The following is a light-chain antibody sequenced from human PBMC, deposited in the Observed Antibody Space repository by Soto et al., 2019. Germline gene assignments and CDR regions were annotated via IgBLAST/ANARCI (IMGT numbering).Light chain of an antibody. Sequence: DIQMTQSPSSLSASVGDRVTITCRASQSINSYLSWYQQKPGKAPKLLIYAASSLPTGVPLRFRGSGSGTDYTLTITSLQPEDFATYYCQHYNSYSEAFGQGTRLEIK. CDR3: QHYNSYSEA. V-gene: IGKV1-39*01. J-gene: IGKJ5*01. CDR1: QSINSY. CDR2: AAS.